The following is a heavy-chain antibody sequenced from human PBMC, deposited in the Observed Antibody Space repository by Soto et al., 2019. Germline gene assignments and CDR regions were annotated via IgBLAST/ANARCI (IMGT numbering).Heavy chain of an antibody. CDR2: INWNSGSI. Sequence: LRLSCAASGFTFDDYAMHWVRQSPGKGLEWVSGINWNSGSIGYADSVKGRFTISRDNAKNSLYLQMNSLRTEDTALYYCAKGYNYDRSGNPDYWGQGTLVTVSS. J-gene: IGHJ4*02. V-gene: IGHV3-9*01. D-gene: IGHD3-22*01. CDR3: AKGYNYDRSGNPDY. CDR1: GFTFDDYA.